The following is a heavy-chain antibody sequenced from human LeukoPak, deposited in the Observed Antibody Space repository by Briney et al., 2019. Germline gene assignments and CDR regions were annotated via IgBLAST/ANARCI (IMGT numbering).Heavy chain of an antibody. D-gene: IGHD2-2*02. CDR3: ARRYTAYGLDV. V-gene: IGHV6-1*01. CDR1: GDSVSSPSAE. J-gene: IGHJ6*02. CDR2: IYYRSKWFN. Sequence: SQTLSLTCAISGDSVSSPSAEWRWLRQSPSRGLECLGRIYYRSKWFNEYGDSVKSRISINPDTSINHFSLQLESVTHEDTAVYYCARRYTAYGLDVWGQGTTVTVSS.